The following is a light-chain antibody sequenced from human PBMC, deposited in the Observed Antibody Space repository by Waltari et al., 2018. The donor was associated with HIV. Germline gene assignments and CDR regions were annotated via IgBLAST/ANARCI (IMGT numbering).Light chain of an antibody. CDR2: EVS. CDR3: SSYTSSSSPYV. J-gene: IGLJ1*01. V-gene: IGLV2-14*01. CDR1: SSDVGGFNH. Sequence: QFALTQPASVSGSPGQSITISCTGTSSDVGGFNHVSWYQQHPGKAPKVMIYEVSNRPSGVSNRFSGSKSGNTASLTISGLQAEDEAVYYCSSYTSSSSPYVFGTGTEVAVL.